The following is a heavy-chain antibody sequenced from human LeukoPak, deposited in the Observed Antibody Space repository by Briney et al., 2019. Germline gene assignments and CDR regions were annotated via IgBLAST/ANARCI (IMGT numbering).Heavy chain of an antibody. D-gene: IGHD6-19*01. CDR3: ARASSGWYPTKPPGY. J-gene: IGHJ4*02. Sequence: GASVKVSCKASGYTFTSYDINWVRQATGQGLEWMGWMNPNSGNTGYAQKFQGRVTMTRNTSISTAYMELSSLRSEDTAVYYCARASSGWYPTKPPGYWGQGTLVTVSS. V-gene: IGHV1-8*02. CDR2: MNPNSGNT. CDR1: GYTFTSYD.